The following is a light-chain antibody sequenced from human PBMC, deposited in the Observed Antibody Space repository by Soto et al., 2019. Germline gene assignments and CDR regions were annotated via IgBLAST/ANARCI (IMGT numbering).Light chain of an antibody. CDR1: SSDVGGYNS. CDR3: NSYTRSTTWV. J-gene: IGLJ3*02. V-gene: IGLV2-14*03. CDR2: DVS. Sequence: QSVLTQPASVSGSPGQSITISCTGSSSDVGGYNSVSWYQQHQGKAPKLMIYDVSNRPSGVSNRFSGSKSGNTASLTVSGLQAEDEAYYYCNSYTRSTTWVFGGGTKLTVL.